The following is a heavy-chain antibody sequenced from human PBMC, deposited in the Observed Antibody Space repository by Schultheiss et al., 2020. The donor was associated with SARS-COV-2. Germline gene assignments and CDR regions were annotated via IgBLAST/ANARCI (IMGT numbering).Heavy chain of an antibody. Sequence: GSLRLSCAVYGGSFSGYYWSWIRQPPGKGLEWIGEINHSGSTNYNPSLKSRVTMSVDTSKNQFSLKLSSVTAADTAVYYCARKNYGDYENWFDPWGQGTLVTVSS. CDR3: ARKNYGDYENWFDP. CDR2: INHSGST. D-gene: IGHD4-17*01. CDR1: GGSFSGYY. V-gene: IGHV4-34*01. J-gene: IGHJ5*02.